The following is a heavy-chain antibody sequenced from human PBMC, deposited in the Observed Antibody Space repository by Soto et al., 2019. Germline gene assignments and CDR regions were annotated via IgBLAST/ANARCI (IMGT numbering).Heavy chain of an antibody. Sequence: GGSLRLSCAAPGFTFSSYWMSWVRQAPGKELEWVANIKQDGSERYYVDSVKGRFTISRDNAKNSLYLQMKSLRAEDTAVYYCASYGGDIVVLPAATLDSWGQGNLVTVSS. CDR2: IKQDGSER. D-gene: IGHD2-2*01. V-gene: IGHV3-7*01. CDR3: ASYGGDIVVLPAATLDS. J-gene: IGHJ5*01. CDR1: GFTFSSYW.